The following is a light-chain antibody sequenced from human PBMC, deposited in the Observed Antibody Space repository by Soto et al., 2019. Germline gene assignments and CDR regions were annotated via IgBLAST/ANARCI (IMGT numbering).Light chain of an antibody. J-gene: IGKJ1*01. CDR2: TTS. CDR3: QHYKDYSWT. Sequence: DIHLTQSPSTLSASVGHRITITCRASQSISRWLAWYHEKRGKAPKLLIYTTSSLESGVPSRFSGSGSGTEFTLTISSLQPDDFATYYCQHYKDYSWTFGQGTKVAIK. CDR1: QSISRW. V-gene: IGKV1-5*03.